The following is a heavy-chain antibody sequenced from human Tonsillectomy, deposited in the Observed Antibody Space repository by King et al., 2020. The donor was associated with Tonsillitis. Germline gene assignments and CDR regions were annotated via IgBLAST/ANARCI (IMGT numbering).Heavy chain of an antibody. V-gene: IGHV4-39*01. CDR1: GGSISSSSYY. J-gene: IGHJ5*02. CDR2: IYYSGST. CDR3: ARVHRTGYDCSGGSCYPKDWFDP. D-gene: IGHD2-15*01. Sequence: QLQESGPGLVKPSETLSLTCTVSGGSISSSSYYWGWIRQPPGKGLEWIGSIYYSGSTYYNPSLKSRVTISVDTSKNQFSLKLSSVTAADTAVYYCARVHRTGYDCSGGSCYPKDWFDPCGQGTLVTVSS.